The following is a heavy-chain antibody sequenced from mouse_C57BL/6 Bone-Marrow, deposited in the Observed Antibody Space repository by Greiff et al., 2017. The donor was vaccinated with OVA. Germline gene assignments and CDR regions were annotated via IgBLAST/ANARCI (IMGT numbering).Heavy chain of an antibody. V-gene: IGHV5-9-1*02. J-gene: IGHJ2*01. CDR2: ISSGGDYI. CDR3: TREDGTFDY. CDR1: GFTFSSYA. Sequence: EVKLMESGEGLVKPGGSLKLSCAASGFTFSSYAMSWVRQTPEKRLEWVAYISSGGDYIYYADTVKGRFTISRDNARNTLYLQMSSLKSEDTAMYYCTREDGTFDYWGQGTTLTVSS. D-gene: IGHD4-1*01.